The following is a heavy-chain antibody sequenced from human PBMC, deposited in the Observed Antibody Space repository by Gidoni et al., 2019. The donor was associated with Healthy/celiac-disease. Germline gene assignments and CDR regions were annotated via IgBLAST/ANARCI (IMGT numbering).Heavy chain of an antibody. CDR1: GYTLTDLS. CDR3: ATLGAYSGSYLSVFPQYYFDY. CDR2: FDPEDGET. V-gene: IGHV1-24*01. Sequence: QVQLVQSGAEVKKPGASVKVSCKVSGYTLTDLSMHWVRQAPGKGLEWMGGFDPEDGETIYAQKFQGRVTMTEDTSTDTAYMELSSLRSEDTAVYYCATLGAYSGSYLSVFPQYYFDYWGQGTLVTVSS. J-gene: IGHJ4*02. D-gene: IGHD1-26*01.